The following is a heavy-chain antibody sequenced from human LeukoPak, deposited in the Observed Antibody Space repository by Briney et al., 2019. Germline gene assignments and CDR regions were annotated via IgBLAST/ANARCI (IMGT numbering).Heavy chain of an antibody. CDR2: IYYSGST. CDR3: ARGLWFGELLSPYYYYYMDV. D-gene: IGHD3-10*01. Sequence: SETLSLTCTVSGGSISSYYWSWIRQPPGKGLEWMGYIYYSGSTNYNPSLKSRVTISVDTSKNQFSLKLSSVTAADTAVYYCARGLWFGELLSPYYYYYMDVWGKGTTVTVSS. CDR1: GGSISSYY. V-gene: IGHV4-59*01. J-gene: IGHJ6*03.